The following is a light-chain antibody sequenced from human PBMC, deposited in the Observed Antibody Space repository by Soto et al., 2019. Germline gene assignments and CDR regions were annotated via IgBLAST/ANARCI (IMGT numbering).Light chain of an antibody. CDR1: SGYSNYR. CDR2: VGTGGIVG. Sequence: QAVVTQPPSASASLGASVTLTCTLSSGYSNYRVDWYHQRPGKGPRFVMRVGTGGIVGSKGDGIPDRFSVLGSGLNRYLTIKNSQEEDESDYHCGADHGSGSNFPKVFGGGTQLTVL. V-gene: IGLV9-49*01. CDR3: GADHGSGSNFPKV. J-gene: IGLJ3*02.